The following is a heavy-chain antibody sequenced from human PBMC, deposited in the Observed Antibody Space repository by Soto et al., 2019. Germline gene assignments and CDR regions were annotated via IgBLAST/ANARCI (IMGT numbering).Heavy chain of an antibody. V-gene: IGHV4-39*07. CDR3: ARDPFVPYYFDY. J-gene: IGHJ4*02. D-gene: IGHD6-6*01. Sequence: SETLSLTCTVSGGSISSSSYYWGWIHQPPGKGLEWIGSIYYSGSTYYNPSLKSRVTISVDTSKNQFSLKLSSVTAADTAVYYCARDPFVPYYFDYWGQGTLVTVSS. CDR2: IYYSGST. CDR1: GGSISSSSYY.